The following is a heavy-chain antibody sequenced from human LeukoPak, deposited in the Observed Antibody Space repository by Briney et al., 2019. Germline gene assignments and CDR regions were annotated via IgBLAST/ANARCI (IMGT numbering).Heavy chain of an antibody. CDR2: IYYSGST. Sequence: SETLSLTCTVSGGSISSSSYYRGWIRQPPGKGLEWIGSIYYSGSTYYNPSLKSRVTISVDTSKNQFSLKLSSVTAADTAVYYCANNGYSSSWYDPFDYWGQGTLVTVSS. D-gene: IGHD6-13*01. CDR3: ANNGYSSSWYDPFDY. CDR1: GGSISSSSYY. V-gene: IGHV4-39*01. J-gene: IGHJ4*02.